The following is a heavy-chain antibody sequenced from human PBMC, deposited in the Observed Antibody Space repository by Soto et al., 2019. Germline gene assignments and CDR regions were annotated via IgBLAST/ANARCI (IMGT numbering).Heavy chain of an antibody. CDR1: GFTFTNSA. CDR3: AASTIVVAKSGAFDI. CDR2: IVVGSGNT. V-gene: IGHV1-58*01. D-gene: IGHD3-22*01. J-gene: IGHJ3*02. Sequence: GASVKVSCKASGFTFTNSAVQWVRQARGQRLEWIGWIVVGSGNTNYAQKFQERVTITRDMSTSTAYMELSSLRSEDTAVYYCAASTIVVAKSGAFDIWGQGTMVTVSS.